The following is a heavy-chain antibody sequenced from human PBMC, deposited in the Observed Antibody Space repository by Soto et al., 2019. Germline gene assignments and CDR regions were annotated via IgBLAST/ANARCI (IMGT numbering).Heavy chain of an antibody. CDR3: ARVGNKLWGNYHYTEIDI. Sequence: SETLSLTCTVSGCSISSYYWSWIRQPPGKGLEWIGYIYYSGSTNYNPSLKSRVTISVDTSKNQFSLKLSSVTAADTAVYYCARVGNKLWGNYHYTEIDIWGQGKMLTVSS. D-gene: IGHD3-16*02. CDR1: GCSISSYY. J-gene: IGHJ3*02. CDR2: IYYSGST. V-gene: IGHV4-59*01.